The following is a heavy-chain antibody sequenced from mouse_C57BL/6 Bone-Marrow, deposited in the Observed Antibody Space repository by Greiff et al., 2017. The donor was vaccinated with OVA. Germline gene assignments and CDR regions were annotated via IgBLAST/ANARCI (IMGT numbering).Heavy chain of an antibody. D-gene: IGHD1-1*01. Sequence: VQLQQSGPELVKPGASVKMSCKASGYTFTDYNMHWVKQSHGKSLEWIGYINPNNGGTSYNQKFKGKATLTVNKSSSTAYMELRSLTSEDSAVYYCARTLYYYGSRGWYFDVWGTGTTVTVSS. CDR2: INPNNGGT. CDR1: GYTFTDYN. J-gene: IGHJ1*03. CDR3: ARTLYYYGSRGWYFDV. V-gene: IGHV1-22*01.